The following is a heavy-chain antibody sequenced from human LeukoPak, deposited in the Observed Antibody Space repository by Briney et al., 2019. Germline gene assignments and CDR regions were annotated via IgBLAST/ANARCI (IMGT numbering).Heavy chain of an antibody. Sequence: GGSLRLSCAASGFTFSSYSMNWVRQAPGKGLEWVSFISSSSSYIYYADSVKGRFTISRGNAKNSLYLQMNSLRAEDTAVYYCARETYYYDSSGYFDNWGQGTLVTVSS. CDR1: GFTFSSYS. D-gene: IGHD3-22*01. CDR2: ISSSSSYI. CDR3: ARETYYYDSSGYFDN. V-gene: IGHV3-21*01. J-gene: IGHJ4*02.